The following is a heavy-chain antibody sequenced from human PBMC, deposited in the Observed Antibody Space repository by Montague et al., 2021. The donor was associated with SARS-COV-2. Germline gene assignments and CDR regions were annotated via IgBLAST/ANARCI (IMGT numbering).Heavy chain of an antibody. J-gene: IGHJ4*02. CDR1: GGSFSDYH. CDR2: INHSVNT. D-gene: IGHD3-22*01. Sequence: SETLSLTCAVYGGSFSDYHCSWIRQPPGQGLEWNGEINHSVNTNXNPSLKIRVTISRDTSKSQFSLNLSSVTAADTAVYYCARGLTDISMIVVVLLGASHCFDSWGQGTLVTVSS. V-gene: IGHV4-34*01. CDR3: ARGLTDISMIVVVLLGASHCFDS.